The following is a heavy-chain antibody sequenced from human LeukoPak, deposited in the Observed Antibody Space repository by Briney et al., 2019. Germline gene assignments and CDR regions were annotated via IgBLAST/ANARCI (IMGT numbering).Heavy chain of an antibody. CDR2: IYYSGST. J-gene: IGHJ4*02. D-gene: IGHD2/OR15-2a*01. Sequence: PSETLSLTCTVSGGSISSGGYYWSWIRQHPGKGLEWIGYIYYSGSTYYNPPLKSRVTISVDTSKNQFSLKLSSVTAADTAVYHCARDSTRSFDYWGQGTLVTVSS. V-gene: IGHV4-31*03. CDR1: GGSISSGGYY. CDR3: ARDSTRSFDY.